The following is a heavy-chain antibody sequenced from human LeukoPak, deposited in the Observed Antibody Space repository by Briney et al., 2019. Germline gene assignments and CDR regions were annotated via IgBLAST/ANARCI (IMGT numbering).Heavy chain of an antibody. Sequence: GASVKVSCKASGYTFTGYYIHWIRQAPGQGLEWMGWINPESAATKYSPKIEGRVTMTRDTSITTAYMELSSLRSDDTAVYYCARDPQVTAVEPEAYYNWFDLWGQGTLVTVTS. J-gene: IGHJ5*02. CDR2: INPESAAT. CDR1: GYTFTGYY. D-gene: IGHD2-21*02. CDR3: ARDPQVTAVEPEAYYNWFDL. V-gene: IGHV1-2*07.